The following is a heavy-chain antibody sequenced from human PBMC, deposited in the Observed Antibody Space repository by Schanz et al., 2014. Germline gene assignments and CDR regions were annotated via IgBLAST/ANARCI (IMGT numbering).Heavy chain of an antibody. J-gene: IGHJ5*02. D-gene: IGHD3-10*01. Sequence: EVQLVESGGGLVQPGGSLRLSCAASGFTFSSYWMHWVRQVPGKGLVWVSRIKSDGSSTSYADSVKGRFTISRDNAKNTLYLQRNSLRAEDTAVYYCARPALWFGDNCFDPWGQGTLVTVSS. CDR2: IKSDGSST. V-gene: IGHV3-74*01. CDR3: ARPALWFGDNCFDP. CDR1: GFTFSSYW.